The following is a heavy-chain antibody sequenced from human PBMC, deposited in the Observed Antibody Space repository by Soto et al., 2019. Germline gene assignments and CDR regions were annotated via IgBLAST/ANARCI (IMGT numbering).Heavy chain of an antibody. J-gene: IGHJ6*03. CDR3: ARGKQRDYYYFMDV. Sequence: PGGSLRLSCAASGFTFSDYYMSWIRQAPGKGLEWVSYISSSGSTIYYADSVKGRFTISRDNAKNSLYLQMNSLRAEDTAVYYCARGKQRDYYYFMDVCXKGTSVTVSS. CDR2: ISSSGSTI. D-gene: IGHD6-25*01. V-gene: IGHV3-11*01. CDR1: GFTFSDYY.